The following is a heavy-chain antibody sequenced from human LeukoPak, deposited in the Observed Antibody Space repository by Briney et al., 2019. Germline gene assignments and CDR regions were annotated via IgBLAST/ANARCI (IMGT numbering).Heavy chain of an antibody. CDR3: ARTIYADY. V-gene: IGHV4-61*01. CDR1: GGSVSSGSYY. CDR2: IYYSGST. D-gene: IGHD1-14*01. J-gene: IGHJ4*02. Sequence: SETLSLTCTVSGGSVSSGSYYWSWIRQPPGKGLEWIGYIYYSGSTNYNPSLKSRVTISVDTSKNQFSLKLSSVTAADTAVYYCARTIYADYWGQGTLVTVSS.